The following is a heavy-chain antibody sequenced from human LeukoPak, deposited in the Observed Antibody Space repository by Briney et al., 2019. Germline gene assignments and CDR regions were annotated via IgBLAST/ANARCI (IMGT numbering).Heavy chain of an antibody. CDR2: MYTSGST. CDR3: ARGYDGSGYYYRNWYFDL. CDR1: GGSISSGSYY. Sequence: SETLSLTCTVSGGSISSGSYYWSWLRQPAGHGLEYIGRMYTSGSTHYNPSLKSRVTISVDTSKNQFSLKLSSVTAADTAVYYCARGYDGSGYYYRNWYFDLWGRGTLVTVSS. V-gene: IGHV4-61*02. D-gene: IGHD3-22*01. J-gene: IGHJ2*01.